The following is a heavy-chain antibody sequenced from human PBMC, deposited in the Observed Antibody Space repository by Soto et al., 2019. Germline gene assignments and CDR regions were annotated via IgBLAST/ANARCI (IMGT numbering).Heavy chain of an antibody. V-gene: IGHV3-48*03. CDR3: ARYVDTASFDY. CDR2: ISSSGSTI. D-gene: IGHD5-18*01. Sequence: VVSLRLSCAASGFTFSSYEMNWVRQAPGKGLEWVSYISSSGSTIYYADSVKGRFTISRDNAKNSLYLQMNSLRAEDTAVYYCARYVDTASFDYWGQGTLVTVSS. J-gene: IGHJ4*02. CDR1: GFTFSSYE.